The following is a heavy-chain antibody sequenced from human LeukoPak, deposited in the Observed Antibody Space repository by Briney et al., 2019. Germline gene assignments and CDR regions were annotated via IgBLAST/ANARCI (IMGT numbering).Heavy chain of an antibody. J-gene: IGHJ6*02. CDR1: GFTFSSYW. CDR2: IKQDGSEK. D-gene: IGHD2-2*01. Sequence: QPGGSLRLSCAASGFTFSSYWMSWVRQAPGKGLEWVANIKQDGSEKHFGDSVKGLFTISRDNAKKSLYLQMNSLRAEDTAVYYCARDLNIVVVPAHGMDVWGQGTTVTVSS. V-gene: IGHV3-7*01. CDR3: ARDLNIVVVPAHGMDV.